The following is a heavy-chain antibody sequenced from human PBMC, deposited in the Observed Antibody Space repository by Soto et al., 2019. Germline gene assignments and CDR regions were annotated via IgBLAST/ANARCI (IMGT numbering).Heavy chain of an antibody. CDR3: PGRKRGEDYSSHRCHPTP. J-gene: IGHJ1*01. V-gene: IGHV4-39*01. CDR1: GGSISGSTYY. CDR2: ISYSGNT. Sequence: SETLSLTCTVSGGSISGSTYYWGWIRQPPGKGLEWIASISYSGNTFYNPSLKSRVTISVDRPNNQFSLKMAYVTAADTAVYYCPGRKRGEDYSSHRCHPTPGGQGSLVTV. D-gene: IGHD2-2*01.